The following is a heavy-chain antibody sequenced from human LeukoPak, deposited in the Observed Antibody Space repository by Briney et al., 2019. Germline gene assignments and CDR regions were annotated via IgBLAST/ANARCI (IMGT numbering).Heavy chain of an antibody. V-gene: IGHV3-21*01. D-gene: IGHD2-2*01. CDR1: GFTFSSYS. Sequence: PGGPLRLSCAAPGFTFSSYSMNWVRQAPGKGLEWVSSISSSSSYIYYADSVKGRFTISRDNAKNSLYLQMNSLRAEDTAVYYCARESQGYCSSTSCYALGAFDIWGQGTMVTVSS. J-gene: IGHJ3*02. CDR2: ISSSSSYI. CDR3: ARESQGYCSSTSCYALGAFDI.